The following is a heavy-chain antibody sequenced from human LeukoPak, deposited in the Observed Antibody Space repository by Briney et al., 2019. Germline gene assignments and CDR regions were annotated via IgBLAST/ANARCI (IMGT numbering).Heavy chain of an antibody. D-gene: IGHD3-10*01. J-gene: IGHJ4*02. Sequence: SETLSLTCAVYGGSFSGYYWSWIRQPPGKGLEWIGEINHSGSTNYNPSLKSRVTISVDTSKNQFSLKLSSVTAADTAVYYCALYYYGSGSSRFDYWGQGTLVTVSS. CDR3: ALYYYGSGSSRFDY. CDR1: GGSFSGYY. V-gene: IGHV4-34*01. CDR2: INHSGST.